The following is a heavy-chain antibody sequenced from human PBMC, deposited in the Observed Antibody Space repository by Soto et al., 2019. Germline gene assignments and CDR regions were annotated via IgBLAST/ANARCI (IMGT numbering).Heavy chain of an antibody. J-gene: IGHJ4*02. V-gene: IGHV3-48*02. D-gene: IGHD3-3*01. CDR2: ISSSSSTI. Sequence: HPGWSLRLSCAASGFTFSSYSMNWVRQAPGKGLEWVSYISSSSSTIYYADSVKGRFTISRDNAKNSLYLQMNSLRDEDTAVYYCAREYETYDFWSGYYDYWGQGTLVTVPX. CDR3: AREYETYDFWSGYYDY. CDR1: GFTFSSYS.